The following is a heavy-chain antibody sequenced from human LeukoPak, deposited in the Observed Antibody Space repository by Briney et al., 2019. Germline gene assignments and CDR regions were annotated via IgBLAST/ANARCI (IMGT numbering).Heavy chain of an antibody. CDR3: ATSAWNDVFDI. CDR2: IYYSGST. Sequence: SETLSLTCTVSGGSISSYYWSWIRQPPGKGLEWIGYIYYSGSTNYNPSLKSRVTISVDTSKNRFSLKVSSVTAADTAVYYCATSAWNDVFDIWGQGTMVTVSS. J-gene: IGHJ3*02. V-gene: IGHV4-59*01. D-gene: IGHD1-1*01. CDR1: GGSISSYY.